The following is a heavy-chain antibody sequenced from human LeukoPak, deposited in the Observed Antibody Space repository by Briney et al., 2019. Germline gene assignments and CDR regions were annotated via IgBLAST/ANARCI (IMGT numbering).Heavy chain of an antibody. D-gene: IGHD3-10*01. J-gene: IGHJ6*03. CDR1: GFTFRNYA. V-gene: IGHV3-53*01. CDR2: IYSGGST. Sequence: TGGSLRLSCEASGFTFRNYAMSWVRQAPGKGLEWVSVIYSGGSTYYADSVKGRFTISRDNSKNTLYLQMNSLRAEDTAVYYCARDHYYGSGSLGYYMDVWGKGTTVTVSS. CDR3: ARDHYYGSGSLGYYMDV.